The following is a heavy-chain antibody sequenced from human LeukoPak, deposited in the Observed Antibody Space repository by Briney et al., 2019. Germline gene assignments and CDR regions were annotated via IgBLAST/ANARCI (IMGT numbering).Heavy chain of an antibody. Sequence: ASETLSLTCTVSGGSLSSHYWSWIRQPPGKGLEWIGYIYHSGHTMSNPSLKSRVSLSLDTSNNQFSLKLSSVTAADTAVYYCARHPFQYPFDHWGQGTVVSVSS. CDR2: IYHSGHT. CDR3: ARHPFQYPFDH. J-gene: IGHJ5*02. V-gene: IGHV4-59*08. D-gene: IGHD2/OR15-2a*01. CDR1: GGSLSSHY.